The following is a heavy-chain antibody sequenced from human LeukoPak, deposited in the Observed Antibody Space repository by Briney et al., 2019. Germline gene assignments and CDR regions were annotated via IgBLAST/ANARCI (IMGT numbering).Heavy chain of an antibody. CDR1: GFTFSSYG. D-gene: IGHD1-26*01. V-gene: IGHV3-30*02. CDR3: AKDEIQGVVGAGPGY. CDR2: IQNDGSNK. Sequence: GGSLRLSCAASGFTFSSYGIHWVRQAPGKGLEWVAFIQNDGSNKYYADSVKGRLTISRDNSKNTLYLQMNSLRAEDTAVYHCAKDEIQGVVGAGPGYWGQGTLVTVSS. J-gene: IGHJ4*02.